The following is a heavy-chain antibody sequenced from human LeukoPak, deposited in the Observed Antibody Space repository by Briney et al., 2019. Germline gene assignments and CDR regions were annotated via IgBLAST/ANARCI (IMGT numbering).Heavy chain of an antibody. D-gene: IGHD4-17*01. Sequence: GGSLRPSCAASGFTFSSYWMSWVRQAPGKGLEWVADINQDGSEKYYVDSVKGGFTISRDNAKNSLYLQMNSLRAEDTAVYYCAREGYGDYSNYYYGMDVWGQGTTVTVSS. CDR1: GFTFSSYW. J-gene: IGHJ6*02. CDR2: INQDGSEK. CDR3: AREGYGDYSNYYYGMDV. V-gene: IGHV3-7*01.